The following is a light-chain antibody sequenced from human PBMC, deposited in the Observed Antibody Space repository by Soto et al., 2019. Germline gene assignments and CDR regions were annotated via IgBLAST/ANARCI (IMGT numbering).Light chain of an antibody. V-gene: IGLV2-14*01. CDR2: EVS. Sequence: QSVLTQPASVSGSPGQSITISCTGTSSDVGGYNYVSWYQQHPGKAPKLMIYEVSNRPSGVSSRFSGSKSGNTASLTISGLQAEDEADYYCSSYTCSSTLVFGGGTKLTVL. CDR3: SSYTCSSTLV. J-gene: IGLJ2*01. CDR1: SSDVGGYNY.